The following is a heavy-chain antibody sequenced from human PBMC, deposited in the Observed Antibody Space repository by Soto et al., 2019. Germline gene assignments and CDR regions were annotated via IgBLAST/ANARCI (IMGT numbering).Heavy chain of an antibody. CDR3: ATGSEDYFDC. V-gene: IGHV3-53*04. J-gene: IGHJ4*02. Sequence: EVKLVESGGGLVQPGGSLRLSCAASGFTVSSNYMSWVRQAPGKGLEWVSVIYSGGSTYYEDSVKGRFTITRHNSKNTLYLQMNSLRAEDTAVYYCATGSEDYFDCWGQGTLVTVSS. CDR1: GFTVSSNY. CDR2: IYSGGST.